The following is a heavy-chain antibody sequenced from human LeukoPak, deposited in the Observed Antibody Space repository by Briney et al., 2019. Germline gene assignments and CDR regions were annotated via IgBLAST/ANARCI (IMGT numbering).Heavy chain of an antibody. CDR3: ATGPLDY. CDR1: GFTFRNAW. J-gene: IGHJ4*02. V-gene: IGHV3-15*01. CDR2: INSKTDGGPT. Sequence: GGSLRLSCIASGFTFRNAWMSWVRQVPGKGLEWIGRINSKTDGGPTVYSAPVKGRFNISRDDSKNTLFLQMNCLETDDTAVYYCATGPLDYWGQGALVTVSS.